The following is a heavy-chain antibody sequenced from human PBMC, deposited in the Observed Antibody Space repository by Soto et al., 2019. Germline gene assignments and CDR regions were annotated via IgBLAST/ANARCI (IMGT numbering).Heavy chain of an antibody. CDR3: ITIFGVVITNAEYFQH. D-gene: IGHD3-3*01. CDR2: IRSKANNYAT. Sequence: GGSLRLSCVASGFAFSGSAMHWVRQASGKGPEWVGRIRSKANNYATAYAVSVKGRFTISRDDSKNTAYLQMNSLKTEDTAVYYCITIFGVVITNAEYFQHWGQGTLVTVSS. V-gene: IGHV3-73*01. J-gene: IGHJ1*01. CDR1: GFAFSGSA.